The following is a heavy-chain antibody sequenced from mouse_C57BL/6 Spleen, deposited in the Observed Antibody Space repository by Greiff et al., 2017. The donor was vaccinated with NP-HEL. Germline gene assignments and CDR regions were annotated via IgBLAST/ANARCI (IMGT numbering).Heavy chain of an antibody. V-gene: IGHV1-50*01. CDR2: IDPSDSYT. Sequence: QVQLQQPGAELVKPGASVKLSCKASGYTFTSYWMQWVKQRPGQGLEWIGEIDPSDSYTNYNQKFKGKATLTVDTSSSTAYMQLSSLTSEDSAVYYCARNAHGYYAMDDWGQGTSVTVSS. CDR1: GYTFTSYW. J-gene: IGHJ4*01. CDR3: ARNAHGYYAMDD.